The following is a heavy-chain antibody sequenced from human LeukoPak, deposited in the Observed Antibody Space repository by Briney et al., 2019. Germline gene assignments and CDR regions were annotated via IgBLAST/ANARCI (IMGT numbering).Heavy chain of an antibody. Sequence: GGSLRLSCAASGFTVSSNYMSWVRQAPGKGLEWVAVISYDGSNKYYADSVKGRFTISRDNSKNTLYLQMNSLRAEDTAVYYCARDGAGVSYYYYYMDVWGKGTTVTVSS. CDR2: ISYDGSNK. V-gene: IGHV3-30-3*01. CDR3: ARDGAGVSYYYYYMDV. D-gene: IGHD3-10*01. J-gene: IGHJ6*03. CDR1: GFTVSSNY.